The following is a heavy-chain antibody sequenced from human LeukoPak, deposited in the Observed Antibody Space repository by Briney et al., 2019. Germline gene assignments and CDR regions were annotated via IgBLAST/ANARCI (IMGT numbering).Heavy chain of an antibody. CDR2: INPSGGST. J-gene: IGHJ6*02. V-gene: IGHV1-46*01. CDR1: GYTFTSYY. CDR3: ARDRLRSIVGATWRYYYYGMDV. Sequence: ASVKVSCKASGYTFTSYYMHWVRQAPGQGLEWMGIINPSGGSTSYAQKFQGGVTMTRDTSTSTVYMELSSLRSEDTAVYYCARDRLRSIVGATWRYYYYGMDVWGQGTTVTVSS. D-gene: IGHD1-26*01.